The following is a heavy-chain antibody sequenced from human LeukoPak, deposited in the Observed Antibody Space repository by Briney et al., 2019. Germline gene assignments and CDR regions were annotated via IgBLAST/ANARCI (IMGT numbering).Heavy chain of an antibody. CDR2: IYYSGST. V-gene: IGHV4-39*01. D-gene: IGHD6-13*01. CDR3: ARPTYSSSWEHDAFDI. Sequence: GSLRLSCAASGFTFSSYAMSWVRQPPGKGLEWIGSIYYSGSTYYNPSLKSRVTISVDTSKNQFSLKLSSVTAADTAVYYCARPTYSSSWEHDAFDIWGQGTMVTVSS. CDR1: GFTFSSYA. J-gene: IGHJ3*02.